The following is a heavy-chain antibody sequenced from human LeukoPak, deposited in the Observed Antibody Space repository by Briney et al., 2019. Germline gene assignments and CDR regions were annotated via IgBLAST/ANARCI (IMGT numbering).Heavy chain of an antibody. CDR1: GFSLSTSGVG. CDR2: IYWDDER. CDR3: AHKEYFRWFDP. J-gene: IGHJ5*02. D-gene: IGHD2/OR15-2a*01. Sequence: SGPTLVNPTQTLTLTCTFSGFSLSTSGVGVGWIRQPPGMAPEWLAIIYWDDERRYSPSLKNRVTITKDTSKNQVALTMTNMDPADTGTYYCAHKEYFRWFDPWGQGTLVTVSS. V-gene: IGHV2-5*02.